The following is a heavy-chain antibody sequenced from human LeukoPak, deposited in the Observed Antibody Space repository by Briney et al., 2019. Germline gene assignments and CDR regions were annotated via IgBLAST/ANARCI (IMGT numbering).Heavy chain of an antibody. D-gene: IGHD2-21*02. CDR3: VREGNELLSKNFDY. CDR1: GFTFSGHY. Sequence: ASVKVSCKASGFTFSGHYIHWVRQAPGQGLEWMGYINPHSGGTSSPQKFQGRVTMTTDPSISAVYMELSSLTSDDTAMYYCVREGNELLSKNFDYWGQGSLVTVSS. CDR2: INPHSGGT. V-gene: IGHV1-2*02. J-gene: IGHJ4*02.